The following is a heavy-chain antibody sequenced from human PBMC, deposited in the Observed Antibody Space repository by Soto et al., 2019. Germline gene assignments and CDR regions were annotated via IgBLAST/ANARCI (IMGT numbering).Heavy chain of an antibody. D-gene: IGHD6-13*01. CDR2: MSYDGSNK. Sequence: GGSLRLSCAASGFTFSSYGMHWVRQAPGKGLEWVAVMSYDGSNKYYADSVKGRFTISRDNSKNTLYLQMNSLRAEDTAVYYCAKEFEALPSMVAAAGTLDYWGQGTLVTVSS. CDR3: AKEFEALPSMVAAAGTLDY. V-gene: IGHV3-30*18. J-gene: IGHJ4*02. CDR1: GFTFSSYG.